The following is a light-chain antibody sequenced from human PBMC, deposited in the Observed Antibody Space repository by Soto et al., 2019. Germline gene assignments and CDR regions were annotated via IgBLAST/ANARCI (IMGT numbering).Light chain of an antibody. Sequence: QSVLTQPASVSGSPGQSITISCTGTSSDVGGYNHVSWYQQHPGKGPKLLIYEVSHRPSGISDRFSASKSGNTASLTISGLQSEDEADYFCTSYTGSNTLEVFGPGTKLTVL. J-gene: IGLJ1*01. CDR3: TSYTGSNTLEV. CDR2: EVS. V-gene: IGLV2-14*01. CDR1: SSDVGGYNH.